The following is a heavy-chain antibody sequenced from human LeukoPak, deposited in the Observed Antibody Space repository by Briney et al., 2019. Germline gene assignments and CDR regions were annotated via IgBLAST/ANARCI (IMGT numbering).Heavy chain of an antibody. CDR2: IIPIFGTA. V-gene: IGHV1-69*13. CDR3: ARGLIAAAGTYYYYGMDV. CDR1: GGTFSSYA. Sequence: ASVKVSCKASGGTFSSYATSWVRQAPGQGLEWMGGIIPIFGTANYAQKFQGRVTITADESTSTAYMELSSLRSEDTAVYYCARGLIAAAGTYYYYGMDVWGKGTTVTVSS. J-gene: IGHJ6*04. D-gene: IGHD6-13*01.